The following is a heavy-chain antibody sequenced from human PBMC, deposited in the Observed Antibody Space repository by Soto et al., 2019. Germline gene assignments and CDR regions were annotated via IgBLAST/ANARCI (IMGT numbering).Heavy chain of an antibody. V-gene: IGHV1-18*01. J-gene: IGHJ5*02. CDR1: GYTFTSYG. D-gene: IGHD1-26*01. CDR3: ARGSVGLLTARELRTLGWFDP. Sequence: QVQLVQSGAEVKKPGASVKVSCKASGYTFTSYGISWVRQAPGQGLEWMGWISDYNGNTNYAQKLQGRVTMTTDTSTSTAYMELRSLRSDDTAVYYCARGSVGLLTARELRTLGWFDPWGQGTLVTVSS. CDR2: ISDYNGNT.